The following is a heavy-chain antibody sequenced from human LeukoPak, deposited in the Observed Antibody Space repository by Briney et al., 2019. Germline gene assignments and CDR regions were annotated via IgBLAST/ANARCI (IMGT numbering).Heavy chain of an antibody. CDR2: ISDSGGST. D-gene: IGHD2-21*02. V-gene: IGHV3-23*01. Sequence: GGSLRLSCAASGFTFSSYAMSWVRQAPGKGLEWVSGISDSGGSTYYADSVKGRFTISRDNSQNTLYLQMSSLRAEDTAVYHFAKRRVTPSYSPFDYGGKGPLATVS. CDR1: GFTFSSYA. J-gene: IGHJ4*02. CDR3: AKRRVTPSYSPFDY.